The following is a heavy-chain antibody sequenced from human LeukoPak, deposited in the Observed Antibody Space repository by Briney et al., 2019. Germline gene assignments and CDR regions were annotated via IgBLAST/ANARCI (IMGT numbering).Heavy chain of an antibody. CDR1: GASISSSTYY. V-gene: IGHV4-39*07. CDR2: IYSSGST. D-gene: IGHD5-12*01. Sequence: PSETLALTCTVSGASISSSTYYWGWIRQPPGKGLEWFGSIYSSGSTYYNPSLKSRVTISLDTSKNQFSLKLNSVTAADTAVYYCARDPYSGYGRFDYWGQGTLVTVSS. J-gene: IGHJ4*02. CDR3: ARDPYSGYGRFDY.